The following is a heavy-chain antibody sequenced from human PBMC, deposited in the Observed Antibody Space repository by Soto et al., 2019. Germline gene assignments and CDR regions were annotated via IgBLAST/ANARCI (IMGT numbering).Heavy chain of an antibody. CDR3: ARDPDYDFWSDPDAFDI. V-gene: IGHV1-18*01. D-gene: IGHD3-3*01. Sequence: ASVKVSCKASGCTFTSYGISWVRQAPGQGLEWMGWISAYNGNTNYAQKLQGRVTMTTDTSTSTAYMELRSLRSDDTAVYYCARDPDYDFWSDPDAFDIWGQGTMVTVSS. CDR1: GCTFTSYG. J-gene: IGHJ3*02. CDR2: ISAYNGNT.